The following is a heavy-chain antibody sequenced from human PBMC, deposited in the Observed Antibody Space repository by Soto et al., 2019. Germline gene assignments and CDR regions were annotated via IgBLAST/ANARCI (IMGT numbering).Heavy chain of an antibody. CDR1: GYTFTSYA. CDR2: INAGNGNT. Sequence: GGPVKVSCKASGYTFTSYAMHWVRQAPGQRLEWMGWINAGNGNTKYSQKFQGRVTITRDTSASTAYMELSSLRSEDTAVYYCARAELERRRFDYWGQGTLVTVSS. CDR3: ARAELERRRFDY. V-gene: IGHV1-3*01. D-gene: IGHD1-1*01. J-gene: IGHJ4*02.